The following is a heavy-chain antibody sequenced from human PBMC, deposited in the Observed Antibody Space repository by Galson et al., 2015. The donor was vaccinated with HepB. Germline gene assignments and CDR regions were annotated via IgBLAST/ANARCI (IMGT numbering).Heavy chain of an antibody. J-gene: IGHJ3*02. CDR3: ARRRENYDILTGFRSVWDDI. Sequence: QSGAEVKKPGESLKISCKGSGYSFTSYWIGWVRQMPGKGLEWMGIIYPGDSDTRYSPSFQGQVTISADKSISTAYLQWSSLKASDTAMYYCARRRENYDILTGFRSVWDDIWGQGTMVTVSS. CDR2: IYPGDSDT. V-gene: IGHV5-51*01. CDR1: GYSFTSYW. D-gene: IGHD3-9*01.